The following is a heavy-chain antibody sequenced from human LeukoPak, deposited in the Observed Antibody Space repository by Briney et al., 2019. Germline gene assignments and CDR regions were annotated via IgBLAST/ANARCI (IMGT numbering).Heavy chain of an antibody. Sequence: SETLSLTCIVSGASISSGTYYWSWIRQHPGQGLEWIGYIHYSGSTYYNPSLKSRVTISVDTSKNQFSLKLNSVTAADTAVYYCARVSDYFDYWGQGTLVTVSS. D-gene: IGHD3-3*01. V-gene: IGHV4-31*03. CDR2: IHYSGST. CDR3: ARVSDYFDY. CDR1: GASISSGTYY. J-gene: IGHJ4*02.